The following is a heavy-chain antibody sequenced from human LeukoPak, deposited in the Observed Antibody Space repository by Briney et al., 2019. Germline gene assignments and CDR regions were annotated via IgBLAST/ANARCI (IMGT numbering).Heavy chain of an antibody. D-gene: IGHD6-6*01. V-gene: IGHV3-21*01. CDR1: GFTFSSYS. CDR2: ISSSSSYI. CDR3: ARVYGSSTYYYYYGMDV. Sequence: GGSLRLSCAASGFTFSSYSMNWVRQAPGRGLEWVSSISSSSSYIYYADSVKGRFTISRDNAKNSLYLQMNSLRDEDTAVYYCARVYGSSTYYYYYGMDVWGQGTTVTVSS. J-gene: IGHJ6*02.